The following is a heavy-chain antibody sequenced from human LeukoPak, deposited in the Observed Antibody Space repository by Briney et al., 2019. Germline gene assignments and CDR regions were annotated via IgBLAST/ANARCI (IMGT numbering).Heavy chain of an antibody. CDR1: GFTFSSYE. D-gene: IGHD3-16*01. CDR3: ARDGGHAFDI. CDR2: ISSRGSTI. Sequence: GGSLRLSCAASGFTFSSYEMNWVRQAPGKGLEWVSYISSRGSTIYYADSVKGRFTLSRDNAKNSLYLQMNSLRAEDTAVYYCARDGGHAFDIWGQGTMVTVSS. J-gene: IGHJ3*02. V-gene: IGHV3-48*03.